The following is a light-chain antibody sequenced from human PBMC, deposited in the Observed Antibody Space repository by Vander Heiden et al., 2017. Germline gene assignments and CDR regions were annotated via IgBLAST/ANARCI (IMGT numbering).Light chain of an antibody. CDR2: LGS. V-gene: IGKV2-28*01. CDR3: MQALQTPRYT. Sequence: DIVMTQSPLSLPVTPGQPSSISCRSSQSLLHSNGYNYLDWYLQKPGQSPQLLIYLGSSRASGVPDRFGGSGSGTDFTLKISRVEAEDVGVYYCMQALQTPRYTFGQGTKLEIK. J-gene: IGKJ2*01. CDR1: QSLLHSNGYNY.